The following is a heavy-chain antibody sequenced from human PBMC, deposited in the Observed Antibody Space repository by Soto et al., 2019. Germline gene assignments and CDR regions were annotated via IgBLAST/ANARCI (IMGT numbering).Heavy chain of an antibody. V-gene: IGHV4-4*07. CDR2: IYSSGST. CDR3: ARDRYYYDTSGYSLSDY. D-gene: IGHD3-22*01. J-gene: IGHJ4*02. CDR1: GCSISDYY. Sequence: PXETLSLTCSVAGCSISDYYWSWIRQPAGKGLEWIGRIYSSGSTYYTPSLQSRVTMSVDTSKNQFSLKLSSVTAADTAVYYCARDRYYYDTSGYSLSDYWGQGTLVTVSS.